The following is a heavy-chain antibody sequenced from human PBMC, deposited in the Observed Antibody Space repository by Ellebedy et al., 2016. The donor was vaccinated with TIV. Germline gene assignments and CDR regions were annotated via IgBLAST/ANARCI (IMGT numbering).Heavy chain of an antibody. CDR1: GYILTGDY. V-gene: IGHV1-2*02. Sequence: AASVKVSCKASGYILTGDYVHWVRQAPGQGLEWMGWINPNSGDTNYAQKTQGRVTVTSDTSSRTVYMEIDSLRSDDTAVCYCARGVQGYCSDSVSCYVHHWFDPWGQGTLVTVSS. D-gene: IGHD2-15*01. CDR3: ARGVQGYCSDSVSCYVHHWFDP. CDR2: INPNSGDT. J-gene: IGHJ5*02.